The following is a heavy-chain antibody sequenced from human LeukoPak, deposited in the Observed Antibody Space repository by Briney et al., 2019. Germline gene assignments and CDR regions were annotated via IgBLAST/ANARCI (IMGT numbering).Heavy chain of an antibody. Sequence: SETLSLTCAVYGGSFSGHYWSWIRQPPGKGLEWIGEINHSGSTNYNPSLKSRVTISVDTSKNQFSLKLSSVTAADTAVYYCARAGRWLQFMGFWGQGTMVTVSS. J-gene: IGHJ3*01. D-gene: IGHD5-24*01. CDR2: INHSGST. V-gene: IGHV4-34*01. CDR1: GGSFSGHY. CDR3: ARAGRWLQFMGF.